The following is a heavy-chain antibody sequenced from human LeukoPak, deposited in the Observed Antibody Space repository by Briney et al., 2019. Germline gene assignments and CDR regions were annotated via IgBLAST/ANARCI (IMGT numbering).Heavy chain of an antibody. CDR3: ARVQAYGGKGYFDY. Sequence: SETLSLTCTVSGGSISSYYWSWIRQPPGKGLEWIGYIYYRGSTNYNPSLKSRVTISVDASKNQFSLKLSSVTAADTAVYYCARVQAYGGKGYFDYWGQGTLVTVSS. CDR2: IYYRGST. CDR1: GGSISSYY. D-gene: IGHD4-23*01. J-gene: IGHJ4*02. V-gene: IGHV4-59*01.